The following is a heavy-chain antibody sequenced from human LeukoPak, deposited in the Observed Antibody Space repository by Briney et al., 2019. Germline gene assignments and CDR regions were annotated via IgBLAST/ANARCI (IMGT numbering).Heavy chain of an antibody. V-gene: IGHV3-21*04. J-gene: IGHJ4*02. D-gene: IGHD3-3*01. CDR2: ISSSSSYI. CDR3: AKSRDFWSGRESFDY. Sequence: PGGSLRLSCAASGFTFSSYSMNWVRQAPGKGLEWVSSISSSSSYIYYADSVKGRFTISRDNAKNSLYLQMNSLRAEDTAVYYCAKSRDFWSGRESFDYWGQGTLVTVSS. CDR1: GFTFSSYS.